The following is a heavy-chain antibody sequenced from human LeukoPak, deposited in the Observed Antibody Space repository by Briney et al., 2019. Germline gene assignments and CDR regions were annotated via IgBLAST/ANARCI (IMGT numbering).Heavy chain of an antibody. CDR1: GFTFSSYS. V-gene: IGHV3-66*01. D-gene: IGHD3-22*01. CDR2: IYSGGST. CDR3: ARTLYPHNYYDSSGFDY. J-gene: IGHJ4*02. Sequence: GGSLRLSCAASGFTFSSYSMNWVRQAPGKGLEWVSVIYSGGSTYYADSVKGRFTISRDNSKNTLYLQMNSLRAEDTAVYYCARTLYPHNYYDSSGFDYWGQGTLVTVSS.